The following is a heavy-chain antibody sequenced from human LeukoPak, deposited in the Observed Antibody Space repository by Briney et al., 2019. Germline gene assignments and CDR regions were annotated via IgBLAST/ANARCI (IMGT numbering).Heavy chain of an antibody. J-gene: IGHJ4*02. CDR3: ASRKLGNDY. V-gene: IGHV4-38-2*02. Sequence: SETLSLTCTVSGYSISSGYYWGWIRQPPGKGLEWIGSIYHSGSTYYNPSLKSRVTISVDTSKNQFSLKLSSVAAADTAVYYCASRKLGNDYWGQGTLVTVSS. CDR1: GYSISSGYY. CDR2: IYHSGST. D-gene: IGHD7-27*01.